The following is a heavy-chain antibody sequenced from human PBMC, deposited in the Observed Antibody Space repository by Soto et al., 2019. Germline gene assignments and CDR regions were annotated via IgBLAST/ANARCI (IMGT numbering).Heavy chain of an antibody. V-gene: IGHV1-18*04. CDR3: ARARMFSGAHHDY. D-gene: IGHD1-26*01. CDR2: ITPYNGNA. J-gene: IGHJ4*02. Sequence: QVHLVQCGAVVENPGASVKVSCKASGYTFTNFGINWVRQAPGQGLEWMGWITPYNGNANYPQKHQDRLTITTDTSTNTAYLELRRLRSDDTAVYFCARARMFSGAHHDYWGQGTRVTVSS. CDR1: GYTFTNFG.